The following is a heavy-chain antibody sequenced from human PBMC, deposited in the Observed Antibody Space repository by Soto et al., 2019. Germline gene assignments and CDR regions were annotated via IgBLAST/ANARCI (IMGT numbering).Heavy chain of an antibody. J-gene: IGHJ3*02. CDR1: GFTFSSYG. V-gene: IGHV3-30*18. CDR2: ISYDGSNK. D-gene: IGHD2-8*01. Sequence: ESGGGVVQPGRSLRLSCAASGFTFSSYGMHWVRQAPGKGLEWVAVISYDGSNKYYADSVKGRFTISRDNSKNTLYLQMNSLSAEDTAVYYCAKLYAFESFDIWGQGTMVTVSS. CDR3: AKLYAFESFDI.